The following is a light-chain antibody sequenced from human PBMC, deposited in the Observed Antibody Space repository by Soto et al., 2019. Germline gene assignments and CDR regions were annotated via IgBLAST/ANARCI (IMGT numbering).Light chain of an antibody. Sequence: QSVLTQPPSVSGAPGQRVPISCTGSSSKIGAGYDVHWYQQLPGTAPKLLIYGNSNRPSGVPDRFSGSKSGTSASLAITGLQAEDEADYYCQSYDSSLSGSVFGGGTQLTVL. CDR1: SSKIGAGYD. CDR2: GNS. CDR3: QSYDSSLSGSV. J-gene: IGLJ3*02. V-gene: IGLV1-40*01.